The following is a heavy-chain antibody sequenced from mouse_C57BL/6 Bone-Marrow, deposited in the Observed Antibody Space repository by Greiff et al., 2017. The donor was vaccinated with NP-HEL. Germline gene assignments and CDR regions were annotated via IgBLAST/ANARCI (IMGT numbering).Heavy chain of an antibody. CDR3: GPADWDPPYAMGY. CDR2: INPSSGYT. Sequence: VQLQQPGAELARPGSSVKMSCKASGYTFTSYTMHWVKQRPGQGLEWIGYINPSSGYTKYNQKFKDKATLTVDKSSSTAYMQLSSLPSADSAVYYWGPADWDPPYAMGYWGQGTSVTVSS. D-gene: IGHD4-1*01. V-gene: IGHV1-4*01. J-gene: IGHJ4*01. CDR1: GYTFTSYT.